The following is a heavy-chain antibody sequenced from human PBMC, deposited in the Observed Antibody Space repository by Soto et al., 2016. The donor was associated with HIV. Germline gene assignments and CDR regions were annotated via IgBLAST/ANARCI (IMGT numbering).Heavy chain of an antibody. V-gene: IGHV1-2*02. Sequence: QVQLVQSGAEVKKPGASVKVSCKASGYTFTGYYMHWVRQAPGQGLEWMGWINPNSGGTNYAQKFQGRVTMTRHTSISTAYMELSRLRSDDTAVYYCARVGSGILSGSTGDAFDIWAKGQWSPSLQ. CDR3: ARVGSGILSGSTGDAFDI. CDR2: INPNSGGT. CDR1: GYTFTGYY. J-gene: IGHJ3*02. D-gene: IGHD2-15*01.